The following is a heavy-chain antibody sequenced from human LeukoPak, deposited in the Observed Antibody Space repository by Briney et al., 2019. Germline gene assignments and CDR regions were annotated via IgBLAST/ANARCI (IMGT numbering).Heavy chain of an antibody. CDR1: GGSISSYY. Sequence: SETLSLTCTVSGGSISSYYWSWIRPPPGKGLEWIGYLYYSGSTNYNPSLKSRVTISVDTSKNQFSLNLSSVTAADTAVYYCARVGENYYDSSGYPLNWGQGTLVTVSS. CDR3: ARVGENYYDSSGYPLN. V-gene: IGHV4-59*01. D-gene: IGHD3-22*01. J-gene: IGHJ4*02. CDR2: LYYSGST.